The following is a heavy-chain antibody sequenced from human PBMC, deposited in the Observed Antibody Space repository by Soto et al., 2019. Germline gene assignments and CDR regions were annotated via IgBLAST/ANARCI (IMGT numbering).Heavy chain of an antibody. D-gene: IGHD4-4*01. Sequence: EVQLVESGGGWVQPGRSLRLSCAASGFTFENYAMHWVRQGPGKGLEWVAGISWKSGSIGYADSVRGRFTISRDNAKNSLYLQMNSLRPEDTALYYCAKGKVYSNYQYYFASWGQGTLVTFSS. CDR2: ISWKSGSI. CDR3: AKGKVYSNYQYYFAS. CDR1: GFTFENYA. J-gene: IGHJ4*02. V-gene: IGHV3-9*01.